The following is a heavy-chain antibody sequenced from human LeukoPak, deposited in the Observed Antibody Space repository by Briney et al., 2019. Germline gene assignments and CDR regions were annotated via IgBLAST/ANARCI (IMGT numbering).Heavy chain of an antibody. CDR3: ARVAGTKAWDAPDL. D-gene: IGHD1-7*01. CDR2: MNPNSGNT. Sequence: ASVKVSCKASGYAFTSYDINWVRQATGQGLEWMGWMNPNSGNTGYAQKFQGRVTMTRNTSISTAYMELSSLRSEDTAVYYCARVAGTKAWDAPDLWSRGTLVTVSS. V-gene: IGHV1-8*01. CDR1: GYAFTSYD. J-gene: IGHJ2*01.